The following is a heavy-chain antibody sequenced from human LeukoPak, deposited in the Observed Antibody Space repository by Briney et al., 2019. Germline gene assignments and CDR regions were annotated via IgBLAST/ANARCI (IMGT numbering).Heavy chain of an antibody. D-gene: IGHD3-22*01. CDR2: ISWNSGSI. CDR1: GFTFDDYA. CDR3: AKVSPYYYDSSGYYDY. J-gene: IGHJ4*02. Sequence: PGRSLRLSCAASGFTFDDYAMHWVRQAPGKGLEWVSGISWNSGSIGYADSVKGRFTISRDNAKNSLYLQMNSLRAEDTALYYCAKVSPYYYDSSGYYDYWGQGTLVTVSS. V-gene: IGHV3-9*01.